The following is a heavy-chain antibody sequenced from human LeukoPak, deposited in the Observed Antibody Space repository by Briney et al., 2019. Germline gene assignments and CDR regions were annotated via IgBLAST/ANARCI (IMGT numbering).Heavy chain of an antibody. V-gene: IGHV1-69*01. CDR1: GGTFSSYA. J-gene: IGHJ4*02. D-gene: IGHD3-3*01. Sequence: EASVKVSCKASGGTFSSYAISWVRQAPGQGLEWMGGIIPIFGTANYAQKFQGRVTITADESTSTAYMELSSLRSEDTAVYYCASGNDFWSSLDYWGQGTLVTVSS. CDR2: IIPIFGTA. CDR3: ASGNDFWSSLDY.